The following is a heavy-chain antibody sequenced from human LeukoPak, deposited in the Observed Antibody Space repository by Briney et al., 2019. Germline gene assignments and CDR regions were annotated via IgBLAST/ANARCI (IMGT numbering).Heavy chain of an antibody. V-gene: IGHV3-30*03. D-gene: IGHD1-26*01. CDR2: ISYDGSSK. CDR3: ARDRLVWEPNLPGY. J-gene: IGHJ4*02. Sequence: TGGSLRLSCAASGFTFSSYGMHWVRQAPGKGLEWVAVISYDGSSKYYIDSVKGRFTISRDNSKNTLYLQMNSLRAEDTAVYYCARDRLVWEPNLPGYWGQGTLVTVSS. CDR1: GFTFSSYG.